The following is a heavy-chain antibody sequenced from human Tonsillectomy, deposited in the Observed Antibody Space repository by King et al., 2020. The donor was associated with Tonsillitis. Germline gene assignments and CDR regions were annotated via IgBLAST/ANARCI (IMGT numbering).Heavy chain of an antibody. CDR1: GFTFSSYS. V-gene: IGHV3-21*01. D-gene: IGHD1-1*01. J-gene: IGHJ5*02. CDR2: ISSISSYI. Sequence: VQLVESGGGLVKPGGSLRLSCAASGFTFSSYSMNWVRQAPGKGLEWVSSISSISSYIYYAASVKGRFTISRDNAKNSLYLQMNSLRAEDTAVYYCARDGTERSGNWFDPWGQGTLVTVSS. CDR3: ARDGTERSGNWFDP.